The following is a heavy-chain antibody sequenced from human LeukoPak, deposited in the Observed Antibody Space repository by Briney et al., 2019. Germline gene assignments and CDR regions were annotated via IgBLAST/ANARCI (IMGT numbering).Heavy chain of an antibody. CDR3: VRDYDSSGYPVTRDAFDI. V-gene: IGHV3-23*01. CDR2: ISGSGGST. D-gene: IGHD3-22*01. CDR1: GFTFSSDA. Sequence: GGSLRLSCAASGFTFSSDAMSWVRQAPGKGLEWVSAISGSGGSTYYADSVKGRFTISRDKSKNTLYLQMNSLRAEDTAVYYCVRDYDSSGYPVTRDAFDIWGQGTMVTVSS. J-gene: IGHJ3*02.